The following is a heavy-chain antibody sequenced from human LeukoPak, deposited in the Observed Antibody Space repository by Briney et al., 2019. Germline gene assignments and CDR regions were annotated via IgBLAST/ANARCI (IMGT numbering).Heavy chain of an antibody. V-gene: IGHV1-18*01. CDR2: ISPYNGNT. D-gene: IGHD5-18*01. Sequence: ASVKVSCKTSGYSFTSYGISWVRQAPRQGLEWMGWISPYNGNTNYAQKVQGRVTMTTDTSTSTAYMELRSLRSDDTAVYYCARGGYIDGYDYWGQGTLVTVSS. CDR3: ARGGYIDGYDY. CDR1: GYSFTSYG. J-gene: IGHJ4*02.